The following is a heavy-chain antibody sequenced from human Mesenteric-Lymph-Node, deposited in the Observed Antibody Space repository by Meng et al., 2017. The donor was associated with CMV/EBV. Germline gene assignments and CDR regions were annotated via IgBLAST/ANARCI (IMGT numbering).Heavy chain of an antibody. CDR2: IRYDGSHK. V-gene: IGHV3-30*02. J-gene: IGHJ4*02. CDR3: ARTSYYFDGSTYNPQYYFDL. CDR1: GFSFSSYD. D-gene: IGHD3-22*01. Sequence: GGSLRLSCAASGFSFSSYDMHWVRQAPDKGLEWVAFIRYDGSHKYYAGSVQGRFTVSRDNSKNTLYLQMNSLRAEDTAVYYCARTSYYFDGSTYNPQYYFDLWGQGTQVTVSS.